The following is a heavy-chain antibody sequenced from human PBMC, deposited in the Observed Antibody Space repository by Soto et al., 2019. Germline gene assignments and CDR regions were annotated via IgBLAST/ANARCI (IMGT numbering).Heavy chain of an antibody. Sequence: QLQLQESGPGLVKPSETLSLTCTVSGGSISGGIYYWAWVRQPPGKGLEYLGCVPYGGSTYYNPSLQSRVIISVDTSRNQFSLNLASATAADTATYSCARLVTPSYGRDYFDFWGQGTLVTVSS. CDR2: VPYGGST. CDR1: GGSISGGIYY. V-gene: IGHV4-39*01. J-gene: IGHJ4*02. D-gene: IGHD5-18*01. CDR3: ARLVTPSYGRDYFDF.